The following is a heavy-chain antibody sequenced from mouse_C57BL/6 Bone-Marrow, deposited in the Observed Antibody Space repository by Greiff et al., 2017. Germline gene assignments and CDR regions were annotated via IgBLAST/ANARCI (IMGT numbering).Heavy chain of an antibody. V-gene: IGHV1-59*01. CDR2: IDPSDSYT. CDR3: ASWVYYDYDGYAMDY. CDR1: GYTFTSYW. J-gene: IGHJ4*01. Sequence: QVQLQQPGAELVRPGTSVKLSCKASGYTFTSYWMHWVKQRPGQGLEWIGVIDPSDSYTNYNQKFKGKATLNVDTSSSTAYMQLSSLTSEDSAVYYCASWVYYDYDGYAMDYWGQGTSVTVSS. D-gene: IGHD2-4*01.